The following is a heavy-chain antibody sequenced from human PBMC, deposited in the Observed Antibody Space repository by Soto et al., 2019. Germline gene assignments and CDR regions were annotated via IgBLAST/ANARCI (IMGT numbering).Heavy chain of an antibody. CDR2: IQNDGGT. J-gene: IGHJ4*02. Sequence: QVQLQESGPGLVKPSETLSLTCSVSGGSVNSGSFHWSWIRQPPGRGLEWIGQIQNDGGTNCNSYLKSRLSLSIDTSKNQFSLKLNSVTAADTAMYYCAVYLPGAGGDGDWGQGTLVTVSS. CDR3: AVYLPGAGGDGD. V-gene: IGHV4-61*01. CDR1: GGSVNSGSFH. D-gene: IGHD6-19*01.